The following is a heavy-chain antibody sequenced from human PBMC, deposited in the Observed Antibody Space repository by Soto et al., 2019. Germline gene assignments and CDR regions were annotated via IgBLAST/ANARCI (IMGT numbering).Heavy chain of an antibody. CDR3: ARENTYYDFWSGYYPWYFDY. J-gene: IGHJ4*02. Sequence: QVQLVQSGAEVKKPGASVKVSCKASGYTFTSYAMHWVRQAPGQRLEWMGWFNAGNGNTKYSQKFQGRVTITRDTSASTAYMELSSLRSEDTAVYYCARENTYYDFWSGYYPWYFDYWGQGTLVTVSS. CDR2: FNAGNGNT. D-gene: IGHD3-3*01. V-gene: IGHV1-3*01. CDR1: GYTFTSYA.